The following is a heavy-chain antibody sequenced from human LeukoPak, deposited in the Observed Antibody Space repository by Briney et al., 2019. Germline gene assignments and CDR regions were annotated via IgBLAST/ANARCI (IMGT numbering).Heavy chain of an antibody. Sequence: PGGSPRLSCAASGFTFSSYAMSWVRQAPGKGLEWVSDISDSGGSTYFADSVKGRFTISRDNSKNTLYLQMNSLRTEDTAVYYCAKGGWSSWSGYNYWGQGTLVAVSS. CDR3: AKGGWSSWSGYNY. J-gene: IGHJ4*02. V-gene: IGHV3-23*01. D-gene: IGHD3-3*01. CDR2: ISDSGGST. CDR1: GFTFSSYA.